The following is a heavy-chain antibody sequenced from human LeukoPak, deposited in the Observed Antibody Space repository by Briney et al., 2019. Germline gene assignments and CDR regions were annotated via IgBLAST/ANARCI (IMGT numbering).Heavy chain of an antibody. CDR1: GFSFGSYA. D-gene: IGHD2-15*01. J-gene: IGHJ4*02. CDR2: ISDNGGGT. Sequence: AGSLRLSCAAAGFSFGSYAMSWVRQAPGRGLEWVSGISDNGGGTYYGDSVKGRFTISRDNSKNMLYLQMNGLRAEDTALYYCAKERSTVGTPLFDNWGQGILVTVSS. V-gene: IGHV3-23*01. CDR3: AKERSTVGTPLFDN.